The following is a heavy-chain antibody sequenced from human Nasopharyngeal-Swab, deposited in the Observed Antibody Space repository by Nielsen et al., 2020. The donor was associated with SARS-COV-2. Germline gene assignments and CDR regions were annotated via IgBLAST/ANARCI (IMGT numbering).Heavy chain of an antibody. J-gene: IGHJ6*02. CDR1: GYRFTSYW. V-gene: IGHV5-51*01. CDR2: IYPGDSDT. D-gene: IGHD2-2*01. Sequence: GGSLRLSCKGSGYRFTSYWIGWVRQMPGKGLEWMGIIYPGDSDTRYSPSFQGQVTMSADKSISTAYLQWSSLKASDTAMYYCARRDCSSTSCSHYYYYGMDVWGQGTTVTVSS. CDR3: ARRDCSSTSCSHYYYYGMDV.